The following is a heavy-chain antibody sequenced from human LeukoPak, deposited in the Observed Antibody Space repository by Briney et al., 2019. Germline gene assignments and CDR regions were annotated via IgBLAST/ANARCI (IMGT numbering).Heavy chain of an antibody. V-gene: IGHV4-34*01. D-gene: IGHD3-10*01. CDR2: INRSGST. J-gene: IGHJ5*02. CDR1: GGSFSGYY. Sequence: SETLSLTCAVYGGSFSGYYWSWIRQPPGKGLEWIGEINRSGSTNYNPSLKSRVTISVDTSKNQFSLKLSSVTAADTAVYYCARSPTQWFGESPNWFDPWGQGTLVTVSS. CDR3: ARSPTQWFGESPNWFDP.